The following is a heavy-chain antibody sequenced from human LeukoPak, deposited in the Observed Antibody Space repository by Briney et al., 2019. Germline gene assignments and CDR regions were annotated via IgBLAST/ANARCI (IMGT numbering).Heavy chain of an antibody. CDR2: IYPGDSDT. Sequence: GESLKISCKGSGYSFTSYWIGWVRQMPGKGLEWMGIIYPGDSDTRYSPSFQGQVTISADKSISTAYLQWSSLKASDTAMYYCAGQGSAAGPGYYYYYYMDVWGKGTTVTVSS. J-gene: IGHJ6*03. V-gene: IGHV5-51*01. CDR1: GYSFTSYW. CDR3: AGQGSAAGPGYYYYYYMDV. D-gene: IGHD6-13*01.